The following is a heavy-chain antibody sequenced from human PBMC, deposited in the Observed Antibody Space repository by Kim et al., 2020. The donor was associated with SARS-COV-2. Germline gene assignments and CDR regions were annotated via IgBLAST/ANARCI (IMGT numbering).Heavy chain of an antibody. J-gene: IGHJ3*02. D-gene: IGHD1-1*01. V-gene: IGHV3-23*01. Sequence: KTYYADSVRGRFTISRDNSKNALYVQMNTLRAEDTALYYCARQRGYDFDMWGQGTMVTVSS. CDR2: KT. CDR3: ARQRGYDFDM.